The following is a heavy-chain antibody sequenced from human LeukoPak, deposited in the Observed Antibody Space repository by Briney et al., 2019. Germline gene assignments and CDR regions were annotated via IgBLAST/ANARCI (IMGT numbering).Heavy chain of an antibody. CDR2: IYPGDSDT. J-gene: IGHJ4*02. V-gene: IGHV5-51*01. D-gene: IGHD1-26*01. Sequence: GESLKISCKGTGYSLTSYWIGWARQMPGKGLEWMGIIYPGDSDTRYSPPFQGQVTISADKSISTAYLQWSSLKASDTAMYYSARPSRRYIGSPFDYWGQGTLVTVSS. CDR3: ARPSRRYIGSPFDY. CDR1: GYSLTSYW.